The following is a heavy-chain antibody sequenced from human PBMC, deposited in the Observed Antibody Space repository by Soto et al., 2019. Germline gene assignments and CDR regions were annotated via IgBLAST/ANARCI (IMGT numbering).Heavy chain of an antibody. CDR1: GLTISNAW. CDR2: IKTNTEGGTT. V-gene: IGHV3-15*07. Sequence: EVQLVESGGGFIYPGGSLRLSCAASGLTISNAWMNWVRQAPGKGLEWVGRIKTNTEGGTTDYAAAVKGRFTVSRDDSKHTLYLQMNSLKIEDTAVYYCTTGSVEGVWGQGTTVTVSS. J-gene: IGHJ6*02. D-gene: IGHD2-15*01. CDR3: TTGSVEGV.